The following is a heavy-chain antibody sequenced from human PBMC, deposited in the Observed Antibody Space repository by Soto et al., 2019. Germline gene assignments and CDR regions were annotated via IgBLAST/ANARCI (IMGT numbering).Heavy chain of an antibody. V-gene: IGHV3-23*01. J-gene: IGHJ4*01. Sequence: PGGSLRLSCAASGFTFSSYGMNWVRQAPGKGLEWVSGISYGGSSTYYADSVKGRFTISRDNSKNTLYLQMHSLRADDTAVYYCAKVRGMITFGGVIAPNFHYWGQGTLVTVSS. CDR3: AKVRGMITFGGVIAPNFHY. D-gene: IGHD3-16*02. CDR2: ISYGGSST. CDR1: GFTFSSYG.